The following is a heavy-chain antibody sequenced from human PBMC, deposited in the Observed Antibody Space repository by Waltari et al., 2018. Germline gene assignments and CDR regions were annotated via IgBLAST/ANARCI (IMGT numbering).Heavy chain of an antibody. CDR1: GGPISSYY. CDR3: ARGAVAGTTVDY. J-gene: IGHJ4*02. D-gene: IGHD6-19*01. Sequence: QVQLQESGPGLVKPSEPLSLTCTVSGGPISSYYWSWIRQPPGKGLEWIGYIYYSGSTNYNPSLKSRVTISVDTSKNQFSLKLSSVTAADTAVYYCARGAVAGTTVDYWGQGTLVTVSS. CDR2: IYYSGST. V-gene: IGHV4-59*01.